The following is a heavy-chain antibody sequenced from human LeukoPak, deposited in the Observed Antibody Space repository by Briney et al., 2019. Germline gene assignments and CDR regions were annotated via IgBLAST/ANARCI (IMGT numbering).Heavy chain of an antibody. J-gene: IGHJ6*03. CDR3: ARDPGITMVRGIIPYYYYYMDV. D-gene: IGHD3-10*01. V-gene: IGHV3-23*01. CDR1: GFTFSSYA. CDR2: ISGSGGST. Sequence: GGSLRLSCAASGFTFSSYAMSWVRQAPGKGLEWVSAISGSGGSTYYADSVKGRFTISRDNSKNSLYLQMNSLRAEDTAVYFCARDPGITMVRGIIPYYYYYMDVWGTGTTVTVSS.